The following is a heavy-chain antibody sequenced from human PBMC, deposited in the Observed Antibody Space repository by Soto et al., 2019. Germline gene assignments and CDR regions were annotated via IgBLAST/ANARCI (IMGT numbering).Heavy chain of an antibody. CDR2: TYYRSKWYY. CDR1: GDSVSSNSAD. CDR3: ARGEQYSGRIFDY. Sequence: PSQTLSLTCAITGDSVSSNSADWSWVRQSPSRDLEWLGRTYYRSKWYYEYAVSVRGRITINPDTSKNQYSLQLNSVTPEDTAVYFCARGEQYSGRIFDYWGQGTLVTVSS. J-gene: IGHJ4*01. D-gene: IGHD1-26*01. V-gene: IGHV6-1*01.